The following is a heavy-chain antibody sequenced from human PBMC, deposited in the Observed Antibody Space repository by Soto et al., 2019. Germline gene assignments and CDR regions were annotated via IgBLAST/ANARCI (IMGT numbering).Heavy chain of an antibody. Sequence: SETLSLTCDVSGDTISTGGYTWAWIRQPPGKGLEWIGYIYYSGSTNYNPSLKSRVTISVDTSKNQFSLKLSSVTAADTAVYYCARVRRSALLFDYWGQGTLVTLSS. CDR2: IYYSGST. CDR3: ARVRRSALLFDY. D-gene: IGHD3-3*01. J-gene: IGHJ4*02. V-gene: IGHV4-61*08. CDR1: GDTISTGGYT.